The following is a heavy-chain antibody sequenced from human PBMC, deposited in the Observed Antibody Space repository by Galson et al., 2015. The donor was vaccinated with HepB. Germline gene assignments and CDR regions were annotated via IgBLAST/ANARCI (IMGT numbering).Heavy chain of an antibody. CDR3: AGSGTRRGLYFQH. J-gene: IGHJ1*01. D-gene: IGHD1-14*01. CDR2: IKQDGSVK. CDR1: GFTFSSYW. Sequence: SLRLSCAASGFTFSSYWMSWVRQAPGKGLEWVANIKQDGSVKYYVDSVKGRFTISRDNAKNSLYLQMNSLRAEDTAVYYCAGSGTRRGLYFQHWGQGTLVTVSS. V-gene: IGHV3-7*03.